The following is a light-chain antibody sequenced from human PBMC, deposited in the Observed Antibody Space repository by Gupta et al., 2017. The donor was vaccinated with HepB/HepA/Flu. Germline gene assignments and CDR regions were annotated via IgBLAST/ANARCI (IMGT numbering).Light chain of an antibody. CDR1: QSISSF. CDR2: GAS. V-gene: IGKV3-11*01. Sequence: EIVLTQSPGTLSLSPGERATLSCRASQSISSFLAWYQQTPGQAPRLLIYGASNRATGIPARFSGSGSGTDFTLTISNLEPEDFAVYYCQQRYNWPLTVGGGTKVEIK. J-gene: IGKJ4*01. CDR3: QQRYNWPLT.